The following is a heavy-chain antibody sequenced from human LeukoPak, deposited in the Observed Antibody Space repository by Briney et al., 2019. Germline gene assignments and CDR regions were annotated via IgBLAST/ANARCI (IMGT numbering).Heavy chain of an antibody. CDR3: ARGRGFLEWLLDY. V-gene: IGHV4-34*01. D-gene: IGHD3-3*01. J-gene: IGHJ4*02. CDR1: GGSFSGYY. Sequence: SETLSLTCAVYGGSFSGYYWSWIRQPPGKGLEWIGEINHSGSTNYNPSLKSRVTISVDTSKNQFSLKLSSVTAADTAVYYCARGRGFLEWLLDYWGQGTLVTVSS. CDR2: INHSGST.